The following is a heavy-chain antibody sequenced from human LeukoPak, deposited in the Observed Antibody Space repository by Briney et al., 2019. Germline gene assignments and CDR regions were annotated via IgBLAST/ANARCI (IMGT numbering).Heavy chain of an antibody. CDR1: GGSFSGYS. D-gene: IGHD2-15*01. CDR2: IKHSGSS. Sequence: SETLSLTCAVFGGSFSGYSWSWIRQPPGKGLEWIGEIKHSGSSNYNPSLKSRVTIFLDKSKNQFSLKLSSVTAADTAVYYCARLNRYCSGGSCYRSYYYYYYMDVWGKGTTVTISS. CDR3: ARLNRYCSGGSCYRSYYYYYYMDV. V-gene: IGHV4-34*01. J-gene: IGHJ6*03.